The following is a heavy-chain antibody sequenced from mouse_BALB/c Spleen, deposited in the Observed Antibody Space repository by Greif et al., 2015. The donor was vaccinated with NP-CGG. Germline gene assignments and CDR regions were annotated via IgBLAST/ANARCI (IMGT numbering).Heavy chain of an antibody. CDR3: ARRSPMDY. Sequence: EVHLVESGGGLVQPGGSRKLSCAASGFTFSSFGMHWVRQAPEKGLEWVAYISSGSSTIYYADTVKGRFTISRDNPKNTLFLQMTSLRSEDTAMYYCARRSPMDYWGQGTSVTVSS. CDR2: ISSGSSTI. CDR1: GFTFSSFG. D-gene: IGHD6-2*01. V-gene: IGHV5-17*02. J-gene: IGHJ4*01.